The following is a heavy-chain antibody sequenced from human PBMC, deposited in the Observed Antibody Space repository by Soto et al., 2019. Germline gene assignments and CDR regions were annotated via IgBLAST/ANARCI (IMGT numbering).Heavy chain of an antibody. J-gene: IGHJ3*02. CDR1: GYTFTTYY. Sequence: QVQLVQSGAEVKKPGASVKVSCKASGYTFTTYYMHWVRQAPGQGLEWMGIINPGGGSTNYAQKFQGRVTMARDTSTRAVYMELSSLRSEDTAVYYCAREAGFDNGGYREASDAFEIWGQGTMVTVSS. V-gene: IGHV1-46*01. D-gene: IGHD3-22*01. CDR3: AREAGFDNGGYREASDAFEI. CDR2: INPGGGST.